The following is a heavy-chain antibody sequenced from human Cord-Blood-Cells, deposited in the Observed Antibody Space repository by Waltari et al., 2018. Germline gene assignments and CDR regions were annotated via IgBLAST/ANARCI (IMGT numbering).Heavy chain of an antibody. V-gene: IGHV4-39*01. CDR3: ARHPDYGDYVSYYFDY. Sequence: QLQLQESGPGLVKPSETLSLTCTVSGGSISSSSYYWGWIRQPPVKGLEWIGSIYYSGSTYYNPSLKSRVTISVDTSKNQFSLKLSSVTAADTAVYYCARHPDYGDYVSYYFDYWGQGTLVTVSS. D-gene: IGHD4-17*01. CDR2: IYYSGST. J-gene: IGHJ4*02. CDR1: GGSISSSSYY.